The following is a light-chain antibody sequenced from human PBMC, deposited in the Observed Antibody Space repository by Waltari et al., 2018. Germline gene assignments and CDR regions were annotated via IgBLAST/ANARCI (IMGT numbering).Light chain of an antibody. J-gene: IGLJ3*02. CDR2: RNN. V-gene: IGLV10-54*04. Sequence: QAGLTQPPSVSKSLRQTATLTCTGNIDNVGTQGAAWLQQHQGHPPKLLSYRNNDRPRGISERVSASTSGNTASLTITGLQPEDEADYYCSAWDGRLSGWVFGGGTKLTVL. CDR1: IDNVGTQG. CDR3: SAWDGRLSGWV.